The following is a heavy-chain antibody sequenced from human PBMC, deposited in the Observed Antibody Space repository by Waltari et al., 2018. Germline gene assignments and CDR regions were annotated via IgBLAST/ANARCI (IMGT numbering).Heavy chain of an antibody. J-gene: IGHJ5*02. CDR3: AHLYGDYHREVKHRPRPKGWFDP. CDR2: IYWNDDK. D-gene: IGHD4-17*01. Sequence: GWIRQPPGKALEWLALIYWNDDKRYSPSLKSRLTITKDTSKNQVVLTMTNMDPVDTATYYCAHLYGDYHREVKHRPRPKGWFDPWGQGTLVTVSS. V-gene: IGHV2-5*01.